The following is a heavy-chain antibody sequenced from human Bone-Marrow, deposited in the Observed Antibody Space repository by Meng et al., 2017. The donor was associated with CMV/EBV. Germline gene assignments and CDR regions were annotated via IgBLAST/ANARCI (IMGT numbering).Heavy chain of an antibody. D-gene: IGHD2-21*01. CDR2: IYYSGST. Sequence: SETRSPTCTVSGGSISSSSYYWGWIRQPPGKGLEWMGSIYYSGSTYYNPSLKSRVTISVDTSKNQFSLKLCSVTAADTAVYYCASSVVDYCMDVWGQGTTVTVSS. CDR1: GGSISSSSYY. J-gene: IGHJ6*02. CDR3: ASSVVDYCMDV. V-gene: IGHV4-39*01.